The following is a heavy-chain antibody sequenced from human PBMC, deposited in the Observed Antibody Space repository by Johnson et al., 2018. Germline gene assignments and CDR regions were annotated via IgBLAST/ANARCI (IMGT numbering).Heavy chain of an antibody. D-gene: IGHD5-24*01. J-gene: IGHJ1*01. CDR3: AKEYGMATITGYFQY. CDR1: GFSFSNYG. V-gene: IGHV3-30*18. CDR2: ISDEGSNK. Sequence: QVQLVQSGGGVVQPGKSXRLSCAASGFSFSNYGMHWVRQAPGKGLEWVAGISDEGSNKYYADSVKGRFTISRDNSKNTLYLQMNSLRAEDTAVYYSAKEYGMATITGYFQYWGQGTLVTVSS.